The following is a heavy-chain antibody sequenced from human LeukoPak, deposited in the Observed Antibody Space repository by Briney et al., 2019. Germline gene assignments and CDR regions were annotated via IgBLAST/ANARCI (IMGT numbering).Heavy chain of an antibody. D-gene: IGHD6-19*01. J-gene: IGHJ3*02. Sequence: GGSLRLSFAASEFTFSSYGMQWVRQPPAKGLEWVAVISYDGNDKYYADSVKGRFTISRDNSENTLYLQMNSLRAEDTAVYYCARGAVFQWLTSGGAFDIWGQGTMVTVSS. CDR3: ARGAVFQWLTSGGAFDI. V-gene: IGHV3-30*03. CDR1: EFTFSSYG. CDR2: ISYDGNDK.